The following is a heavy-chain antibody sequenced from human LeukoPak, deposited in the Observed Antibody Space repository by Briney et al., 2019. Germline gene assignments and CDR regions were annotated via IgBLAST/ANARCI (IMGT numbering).Heavy chain of an antibody. Sequence: SQTLSLTCTVSNGSITPYYWSWIRQPPGKGLEWIGHIYHSGSTNYNPSLKSRVTISVDTSKNQSSLKLSSVTAADTAVYYCARGNDFGMYYYYMDVWGRGTTVTVSS. J-gene: IGHJ6*03. CDR1: NGSITPYY. CDR2: IYHSGST. CDR3: ARGNDFGMYYYYMDV. D-gene: IGHD3-3*01. V-gene: IGHV4-59*01.